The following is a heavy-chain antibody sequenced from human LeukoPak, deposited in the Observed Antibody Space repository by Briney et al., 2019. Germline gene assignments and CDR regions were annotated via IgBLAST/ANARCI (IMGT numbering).Heavy chain of an antibody. CDR2: IPYSGSSK. V-gene: IGHV3-30*03. Sequence: PGGSLRLSCVASGFSLSAYGMHWVRQAPGKGLEWVAVIPYSGSSKFYLDTVKGRFSISRDNTKNTLYLQMNSLRVEDTAVYYCARDFTGFYGMDVWGQGTTVTVSS. CDR1: GFSLSAYG. CDR3: ARDFTGFYGMDV. J-gene: IGHJ6*02. D-gene: IGHD3-10*01.